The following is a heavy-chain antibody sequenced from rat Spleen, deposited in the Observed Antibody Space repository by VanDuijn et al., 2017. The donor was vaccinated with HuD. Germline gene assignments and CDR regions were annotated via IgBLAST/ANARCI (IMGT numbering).Heavy chain of an antibody. CDR1: GFTFRNAA. CDR3: TAASNEY. Sequence: VQVVESGGGLVQSKESLEISCAASGFTFRNAAMYWVRQAPGRGLECVARIRTKANNYATYYADSVKGRFTISRDDSKSMVYLLMDNLKTEDTAIYYCTAASNEYWGQGVMVTVSS. D-gene: IGHD3-1*01. V-gene: IGHV10-5*01. J-gene: IGHJ2*01. CDR2: IRTKANNYAT.